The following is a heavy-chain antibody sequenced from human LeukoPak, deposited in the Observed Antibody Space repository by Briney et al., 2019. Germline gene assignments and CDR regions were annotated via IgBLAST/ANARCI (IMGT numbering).Heavy chain of an antibody. Sequence: ETLSLTCTVSGGSISRYYWSWIRQPAGKGLEWIGRVYTSGSPNYNPSLESRVTMSVDTSKNQFSLNLSSVTAADTAVYYCARGGYGASSGFDYWGQGTLVTVSS. V-gene: IGHV4-4*07. D-gene: IGHD4-23*01. CDR3: ARGGYGASSGFDY. J-gene: IGHJ4*02. CDR2: VYTSGSP. CDR1: GGSISRYY.